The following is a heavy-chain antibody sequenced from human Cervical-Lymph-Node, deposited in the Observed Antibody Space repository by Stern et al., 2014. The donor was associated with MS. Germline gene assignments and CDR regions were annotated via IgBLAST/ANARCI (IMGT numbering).Heavy chain of an antibody. V-gene: IGHV3-73*01. D-gene: IGHD6-19*01. CDR1: GFTFSGSA. Sequence: EMQLVESGGGLVQPGGSLKLSCAAFGFTFSGSAMHWVRQAPGKGLEWVGRIRSRANSYATAYAESEKGRFTISRVDSQNVAYLQMNSLKTDDTAVYYCTRLFPPGKIEFSSGWYWGGNRQANYGMDVWGQGTTVVVSS. CDR3: TRLFPPGKIEFSSGWYWGGNRQANYGMDV. J-gene: IGHJ6*02. CDR2: IRSRANSYAT.